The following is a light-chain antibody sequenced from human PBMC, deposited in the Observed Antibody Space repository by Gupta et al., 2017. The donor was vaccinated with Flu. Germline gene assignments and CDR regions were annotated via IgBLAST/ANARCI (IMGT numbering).Light chain of an antibody. CDR1: QSVGFY. CDR2: DAS. Sequence: VLSHSPATLSLSPGERATLSCRANQSVGFYLAWYQQRPGQPPKLLIYDASKRAPGISASFSGSGSGTDFTLTISSLGPEDFAVYYCQQRNNWPPTFGRGTTVEIK. CDR3: QQRNNWPPT. J-gene: IGKJ1*01. V-gene: IGKV3-11*01.